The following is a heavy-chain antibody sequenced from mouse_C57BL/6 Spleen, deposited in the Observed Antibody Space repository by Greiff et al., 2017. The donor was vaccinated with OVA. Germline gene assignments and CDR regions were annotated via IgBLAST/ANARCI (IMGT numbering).Heavy chain of an antibody. V-gene: IGHV1-52*01. CDR3: ARGYYGSSYHFDY. J-gene: IGHJ2*01. CDR1: GYTFTSYW. Sequence: QVQLQQPGAELVRPGSSVKLSCKASGYTFTSYWMHWVKQRPIQGLEWIGNIDPSDSETHYNQKFKDKATLTVDKSSSTSYMQLSSLTSEDSAVYYCARGYYGSSYHFDYWGQGTTLTVSS. D-gene: IGHD1-1*01. CDR2: IDPSDSET.